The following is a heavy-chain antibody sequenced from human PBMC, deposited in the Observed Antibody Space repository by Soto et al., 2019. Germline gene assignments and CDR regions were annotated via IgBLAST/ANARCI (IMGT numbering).Heavy chain of an antibody. D-gene: IGHD1-26*01. CDR2: ISGSGGST. V-gene: IGHV3-23*01. Sequence: GGSLRLACAASGFTFSSYAMSWVRQAPGKGLEWVSAISGSGGSTYYADSVKGRFTISRDNSKNTLYLQMNSLRAEDTAVYYCARGPRRDDRYRWSYFWAHYYYGMDVWGQGTTVTGSS. CDR1: GFTFSSYA. J-gene: IGHJ6*02. CDR3: ARGPRRDDRYRWSYFWAHYYYGMDV.